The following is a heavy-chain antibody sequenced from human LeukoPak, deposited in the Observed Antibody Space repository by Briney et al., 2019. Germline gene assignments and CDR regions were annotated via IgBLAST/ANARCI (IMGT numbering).Heavy chain of an antibody. D-gene: IGHD2-2*01. J-gene: IGHJ4*02. CDR1: GYTFTIYY. V-gene: IGHV1-46*01. Sequence: ASVKVSCKASGYTFTIYYMHWVRQAPGQGLEWMGIINPSGGSTSYAQKFQGRVTMTRDTSTSTVYMELSSLRSEDTAVYYCARETSQEYYFDYWGQGTLVTVSS. CDR2: INPSGGST. CDR3: ARETSQEYYFDY.